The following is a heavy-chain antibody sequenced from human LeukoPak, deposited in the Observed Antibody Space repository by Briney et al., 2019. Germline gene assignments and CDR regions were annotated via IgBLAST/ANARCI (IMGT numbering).Heavy chain of an antibody. V-gene: IGHV4-4*07. D-gene: IGHD5-18*01. CDR2: IYTSGST. Sequence: SETLSLTCTVSGGSISSYYWSWIRQPAGKGLEWIGRIYTSGSTNYNPSLKSRVTMSVDTSKNQFSLKLSSVTAADTAVYYCAGDGGYSYGLRNRYFDYWGQGTLVTVSS. CDR3: AGDGGYSYGLRNRYFDY. J-gene: IGHJ4*02. CDR1: GGSISSYY.